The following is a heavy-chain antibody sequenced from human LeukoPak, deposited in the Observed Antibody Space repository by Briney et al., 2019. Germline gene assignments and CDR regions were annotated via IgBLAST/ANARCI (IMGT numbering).Heavy chain of an antibody. J-gene: IGHJ4*02. CDR1: GFTFSSYA. D-gene: IGHD5-12*01. CDR2: ISGSGGST. CDR3: ALRDGYNLYYFDY. Sequence: GGSLRLSCAASGFTFSSYALSWVRQAAGKGLEWVSGISGSGGSTYYADSVKGRFTISRDNSKNTLYLQMNSLRAEDTAVYYCALRDGYNLYYFDYWGQGTLVTVSS. V-gene: IGHV3-23*01.